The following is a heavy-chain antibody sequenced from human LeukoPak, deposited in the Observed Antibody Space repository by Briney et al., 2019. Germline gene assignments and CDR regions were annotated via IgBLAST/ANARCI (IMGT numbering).Heavy chain of an antibody. Sequence: SQTLSLTCTVSGGSISSGDYYWSWIRQPPRKGLEWIGYIYYSGSTYYNPSLKSRVTISVDTSKNQFSLKLSSVTAADTAVYYCARDIGSGSYSDYWGQGTLVTVSS. D-gene: IGHD3-10*01. CDR3: ARDIGSGSYSDY. V-gene: IGHV4-30-4*08. CDR2: IYYSGST. J-gene: IGHJ4*02. CDR1: GGSISSGDYY.